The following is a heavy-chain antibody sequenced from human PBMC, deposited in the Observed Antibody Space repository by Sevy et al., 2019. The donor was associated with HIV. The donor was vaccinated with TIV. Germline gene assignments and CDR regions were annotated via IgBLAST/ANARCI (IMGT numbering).Heavy chain of an antibody. Sequence: ASVKVSCKASGYTFTSHAINWVRQAPGQGLEWMGWISAYNGDTNYAQKFQGRVTMTTDTSTSTAYMELRSLRSDDTAVYYCARSCMVATPCYFDYWGQGTLVTVSS. D-gene: IGHD5-12*01. CDR1: GYTFTSHA. CDR2: ISAYNGDT. J-gene: IGHJ4*02. CDR3: ARSCMVATPCYFDY. V-gene: IGHV1-18*01.